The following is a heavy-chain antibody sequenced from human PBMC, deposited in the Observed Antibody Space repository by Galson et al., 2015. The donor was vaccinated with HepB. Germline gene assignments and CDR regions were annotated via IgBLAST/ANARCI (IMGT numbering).Heavy chain of an antibody. CDR3: AKAVAGHTFQYDY. D-gene: IGHD6-19*01. CDR2: IYYNGNT. Sequence: SETLSLTCTVSGGSISYYYWSWIRQPPGKGLEWIGYIYYNGNTNYNLSLKSRVSMSTDTSKNQFSLRLSSVTAADTAVYYCAKAVAGHTFQYDYWGPGTQVAVSS. J-gene: IGHJ4*02. V-gene: IGHV4-59*08. CDR1: GGSISYYY.